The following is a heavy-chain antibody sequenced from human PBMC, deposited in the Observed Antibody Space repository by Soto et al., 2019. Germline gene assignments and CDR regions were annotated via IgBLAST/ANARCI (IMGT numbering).Heavy chain of an antibody. CDR2: IYYSGTT. V-gene: IGHV4-31*03. CDR1: GGSISSGGYY. Sequence: QVQLQESGPGLVKPSQTLSLTCTVSGGSISSGGYYWSWIRQNPGKGLEWIEYIYYSGTTNYNPSLKSRLTISVDTSKNQFSLKLNSMTAADTAVYYCARDETATDAFDIWGQGTMVTVSS. CDR3: ARDETATDAFDI. J-gene: IGHJ3*02. D-gene: IGHD5-12*01.